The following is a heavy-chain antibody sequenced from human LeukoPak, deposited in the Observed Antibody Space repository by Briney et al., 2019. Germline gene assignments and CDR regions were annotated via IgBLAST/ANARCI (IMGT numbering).Heavy chain of an antibody. D-gene: IGHD5-18*01. CDR2: MNPNNGNA. J-gene: IGHJ5*02. V-gene: IGHV1-8*03. Sequence: ASVKVSCKASGYTFTSHDINWVRQATGQGLEWMGWMNPNNGNAGYAQKFQGRVTTTRNTSINTAYMELNSLRSEDTAVYYCARAMRTAIDRHWFDPWGQGTLVTVSS. CDR3: ARAMRTAIDRHWFDP. CDR1: GYTFTSHD.